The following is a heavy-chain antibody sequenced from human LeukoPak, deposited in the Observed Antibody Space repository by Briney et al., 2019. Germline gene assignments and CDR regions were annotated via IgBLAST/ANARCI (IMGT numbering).Heavy chain of an antibody. J-gene: IGHJ4*02. CDR3: ARDGDYDSSEYYFDY. D-gene: IGHD3-22*01. V-gene: IGHV1-69*05. Sequence: SVKVSCKASGGTFSSYAISWVRQAPGQGLEWMGRIIPIFGTANYAQKFQGRVTITTDESTSTAYMELSSLRSEDTDVYYCARDGDYDSSEYYFDYWGQGTLVTVFS. CDR2: IIPIFGTA. CDR1: GGTFSSYA.